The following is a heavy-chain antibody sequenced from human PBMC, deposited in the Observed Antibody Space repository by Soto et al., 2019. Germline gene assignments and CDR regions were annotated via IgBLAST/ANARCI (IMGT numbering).Heavy chain of an antibody. CDR3: AFDSGYDKNAFDY. D-gene: IGHD5-12*01. CDR2: INPSGGST. Sequence: ASVKVSCKASGGTFSSYAISWVRQAPGQGLEWMGIINPSGGSTSYAQKFQGRVTMTRDTSTSTVYMELSSLRSEDTAVYYCAFDSGYDKNAFDYWGQGTLVTVSS. V-gene: IGHV1-46*01. CDR1: GGTFSSYA. J-gene: IGHJ4*02.